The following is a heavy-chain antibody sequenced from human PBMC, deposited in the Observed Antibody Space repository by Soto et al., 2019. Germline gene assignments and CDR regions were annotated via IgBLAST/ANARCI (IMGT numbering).Heavy chain of an antibody. J-gene: IGHJ4*02. CDR3: ARDIDYGGNFDY. D-gene: IGHD4-17*01. Sequence: QVQLVQSGAEVKKPGASVKVSCKASGYTFTSYAMHWVRQAPGQRLEWMGWINAGNGNTKYSQKFQGRVTIIRDTSASTAYMELSSLRSEDTAVYYCARDIDYGGNFDYWGQGTLVTVSS. CDR1: GYTFTSYA. CDR2: INAGNGNT. V-gene: IGHV1-3*01.